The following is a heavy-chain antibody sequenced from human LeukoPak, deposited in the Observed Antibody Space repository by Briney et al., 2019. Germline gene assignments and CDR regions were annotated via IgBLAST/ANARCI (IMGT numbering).Heavy chain of an antibody. D-gene: IGHD2-2*01. CDR1: RYTFTSYY. V-gene: IGHV1-46*01. CDR2: INPSGGST. Sequence: ASVKVSCKASRYTFTSYYMLWVRQAPGQGLEWMGIINPSGGSTSYAQKFQGRVTMTRDTSTSTVYMELSSLRSEDTAVYYCARDLGDIVVVPAAILGLGLDYWGQGTLVTVSS. CDR3: ARDLGDIVVVPAAILGLGLDY. J-gene: IGHJ4*02.